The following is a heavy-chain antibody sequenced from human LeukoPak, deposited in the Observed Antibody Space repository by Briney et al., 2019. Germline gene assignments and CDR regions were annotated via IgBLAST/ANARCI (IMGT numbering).Heavy chain of an antibody. Sequence: NPSETLSLTCTVSGGSISSYYWSWIRQPPGKGLEWIGYIYYSGSTNYNPSLKSRVTISVDTSKNQFSLKLSSVTAADTAVYYCARTVDTAMVTDYWGQGTLVTVSS. J-gene: IGHJ4*02. D-gene: IGHD5-18*01. CDR2: IYYSGST. V-gene: IGHV4-59*08. CDR1: GGSISSYY. CDR3: ARTVDTAMVTDY.